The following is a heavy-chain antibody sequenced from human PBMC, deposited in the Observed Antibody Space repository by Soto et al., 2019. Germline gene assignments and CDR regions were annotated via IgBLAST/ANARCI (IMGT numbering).Heavy chain of an antibody. V-gene: IGHV6-1*01. CDR2: TYYRSKWYN. Sequence: SQTLSLTCAISGDSVSSNSAAWNWIRQSPSRGLEWLGRTYYRSKWYNDYAVSVKSRITINPDTSKNQFSLQLNSVTPEDTAVYYCAREEYSSGWFEGVGYYYGMDVWGQGTTVTVSS. J-gene: IGHJ6*02. CDR1: GDSVSSNSAA. D-gene: IGHD6-19*01. CDR3: AREEYSSGWFEGVGYYYGMDV.